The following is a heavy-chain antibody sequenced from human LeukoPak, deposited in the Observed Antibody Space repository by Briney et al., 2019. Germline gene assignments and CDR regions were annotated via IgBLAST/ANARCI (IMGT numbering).Heavy chain of an antibody. D-gene: IGHD6-19*01. CDR1: GFTFRSYT. CDR3: ARDRYSSGWYLDAFDI. Sequence: GGPLRLSCAAPGFTFRSYTMSWVRQAPGKGLEWVSVISGSGGNTYYADPVKGRFTISRDNSKNTLYLQMNSLRAEDTAVYYCARDRYSSGWYLDAFDIWGQGTMVTVSS. CDR2: ISGSGGNT. J-gene: IGHJ3*02. V-gene: IGHV3-23*01.